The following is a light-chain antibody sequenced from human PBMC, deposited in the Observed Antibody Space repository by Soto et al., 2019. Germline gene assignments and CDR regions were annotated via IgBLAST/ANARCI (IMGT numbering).Light chain of an antibody. CDR3: GSYTTSGSVV. CDR2: DVN. CDR1: SSDVGAYNY. V-gene: IGLV2-14*03. J-gene: IGLJ2*01. Sequence: QSALTQPASVSGSPGQSIAISCIGTSSDVGAYNYVSWYQQHPGKAPKLVIYDVNHRPSGVSNRFSGSKSGNTASLTISVLQAEDAADYYCGSYTTSGSVVFGGGTKLTVL.